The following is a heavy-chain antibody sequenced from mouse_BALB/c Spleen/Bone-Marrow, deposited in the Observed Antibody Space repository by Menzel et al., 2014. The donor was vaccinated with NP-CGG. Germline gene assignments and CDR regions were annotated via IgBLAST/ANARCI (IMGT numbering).Heavy chain of an antibody. V-gene: IGHV14-3*02. D-gene: IGHD2-1*01. CDR2: IDPANGNT. J-gene: IGHJ3*01. Sequence: VQLQQSGAELVKPGASVKLSCTASGFNTKDTYMHWVKQRSEQGLEWIGRIDPANGNTKYDPKFQGKATITADTSSNTAYLQLSSLTSEGTAVYYCARNGNYGAWFAYWGQGTLVTVSA. CDR1: GFNTKDTY. CDR3: ARNGNYGAWFAY.